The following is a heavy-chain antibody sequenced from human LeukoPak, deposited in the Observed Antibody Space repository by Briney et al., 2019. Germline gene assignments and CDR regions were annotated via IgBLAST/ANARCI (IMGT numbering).Heavy chain of an antibody. CDR2: ISSSGSTI. CDR1: GFPFSSYA. V-gene: IGHV3-48*04. D-gene: IGHD2-2*01. CDR3: ARDPPLYCSSTSCPYYFDY. J-gene: IGHJ4*02. Sequence: PGGSLRLSCAASGFPFSSYAMSWVRQAPGKGLEWVSYISSSGSTIYYADSVKGRFTISRDNAKNSLYLQMNSLRAEDTAVYYCARDPPLYCSSTSCPYYFDYWGQGTLVTVSS.